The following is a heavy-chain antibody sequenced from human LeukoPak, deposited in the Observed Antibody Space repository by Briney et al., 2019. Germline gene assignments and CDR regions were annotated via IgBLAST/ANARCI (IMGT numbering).Heavy chain of an antibody. Sequence: SENLSRTCTGSGASISSYYWSWIRQPAGKGLEWIGRIYSSRSIYNPSLKSRVTMSVDTSKNQFSLKLSSVTAADTAVYYCARAAGRDTTSGLDFDYWGQGILVTVSS. CDR2: IYSSRS. J-gene: IGHJ4*02. V-gene: IGHV4-4*07. D-gene: IGHD1-26*01. CDR3: ARAAGRDTTSGLDFDY. CDR1: GASISSYY.